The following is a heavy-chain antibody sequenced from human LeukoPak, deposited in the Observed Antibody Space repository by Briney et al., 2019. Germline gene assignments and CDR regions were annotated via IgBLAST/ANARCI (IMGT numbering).Heavy chain of an antibody. Sequence: GGSLRLSCAASGFTFSSYAMSWVRQAPGKGLEWVSAISGSGGSTYYADSVKGRFTISGDNSKNTLYLQMNSLRAEDTAVYYCASGGLCTNFDYWGQGTLVTVSS. CDR2: ISGSGGST. CDR3: ASGGLCTNFDY. V-gene: IGHV3-23*01. CDR1: GFTFSSYA. D-gene: IGHD3-16*01. J-gene: IGHJ4*02.